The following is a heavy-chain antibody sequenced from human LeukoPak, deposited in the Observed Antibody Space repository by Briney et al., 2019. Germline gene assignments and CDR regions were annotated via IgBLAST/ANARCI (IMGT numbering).Heavy chain of an antibody. D-gene: IGHD3-3*01. CDR3: ARDPSTIFGVVNRFDY. J-gene: IGHJ4*02. V-gene: IGHV1-18*01. CDR2: ISAYNGNT. CDR1: GYTFTSYG. Sequence: ASVKVSCKASGYTFTSYGISWVRQAPGQGLEWMGWISAYNGNTNYAQKLQGRVTMTTDTSTSTAYMELRSLRSDDTAVCYCARDPSTIFGVVNRFDYWGQGTLVTVSS.